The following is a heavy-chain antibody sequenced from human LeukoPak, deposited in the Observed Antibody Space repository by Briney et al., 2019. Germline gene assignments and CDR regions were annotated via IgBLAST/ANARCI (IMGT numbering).Heavy chain of an antibody. J-gene: IGHJ6*03. D-gene: IGHD3-9*01. V-gene: IGHV3-7*01. CDR2: IKQDGSEK. Sequence: GGSLRLSCAASGFTFSSYWMSWVRQAPGKGLEWVANIKQDGSEKYYVDSVKGRFTISRDNAKNSLYLQMNSLRAEDTAVYSCARARYFDWLTRYYYYMDVWGKGTTVTVSS. CDR3: ARARYFDWLTRYYYYMDV. CDR1: GFTFSSYW.